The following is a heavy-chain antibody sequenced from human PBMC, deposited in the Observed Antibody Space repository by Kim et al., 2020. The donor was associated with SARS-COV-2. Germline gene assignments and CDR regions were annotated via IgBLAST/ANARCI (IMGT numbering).Heavy chain of an antibody. V-gene: IGHV1-46*01. D-gene: IGHD1-26*01. Sequence: ASVKVSCKASGYTFTTYHIHWVRQAPGQGLEWLGIINPSKGVTDFGQKFQGRVTVTRETSTGTAYMDRGGRTSEDTAGYYCPRELGGTCYLDYWGQGTLV. CDR2: INPSKGVT. CDR3: PRELGGTCYLDY. J-gene: IGHJ4*02. CDR1: GYTFTTYH.